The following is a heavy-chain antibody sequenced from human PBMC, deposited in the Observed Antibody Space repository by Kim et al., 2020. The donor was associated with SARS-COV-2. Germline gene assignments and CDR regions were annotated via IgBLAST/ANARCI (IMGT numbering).Heavy chain of an antibody. CDR1: GFTFSSYW. CDR3: AREGDIVVVVAGAYFDY. CDR2: IKQDGSEK. Sequence: GGSLRLSCAASGFTFSSYWMSWVRQAPGKGLEWVANIKQDGSEKYYVDSVKGRFTISRDNAKNSLYLQMNSLRAEDTAVYYCAREGDIVVVVAGAYFDYWGQGTLVTVSS. V-gene: IGHV3-7*03. D-gene: IGHD2-15*01. J-gene: IGHJ4*02.